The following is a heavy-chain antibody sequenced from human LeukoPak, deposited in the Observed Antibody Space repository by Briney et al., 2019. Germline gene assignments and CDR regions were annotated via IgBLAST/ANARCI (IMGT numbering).Heavy chain of an antibody. Sequence: GASVKVSCKASGGTFSSYAISWVRQAPGQGLEWMGGIIPIFGTANYAQKFQGRVTITADESTSTAYMELSSLRSEDTAVYYCAREFGELYGYYYKDVWGKGTTVTVSS. CDR3: AREFGELYGYYYKDV. V-gene: IGHV1-69*13. J-gene: IGHJ6*03. CDR1: GGTFSSYA. CDR2: IIPIFGTA. D-gene: IGHD3-10*01.